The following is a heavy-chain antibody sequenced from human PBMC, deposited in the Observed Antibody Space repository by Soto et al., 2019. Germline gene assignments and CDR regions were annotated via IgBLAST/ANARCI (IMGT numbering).Heavy chain of an antibody. Sequence: SETLSLTCAVYGGSVNGYYWNWIRQPTGKGLEWIGEINHTGGTHYNPSLKSRVTMSVDTSKNQFSLRLSSVTAADTAIYYCATRITVFGLLIPPFDPWGQGTQVTVSS. J-gene: IGHJ5*02. CDR3: ATRITVFGLLIPPFDP. CDR1: GGSVNGYY. D-gene: IGHD3-3*01. V-gene: IGHV4-34*01. CDR2: INHTGGT.